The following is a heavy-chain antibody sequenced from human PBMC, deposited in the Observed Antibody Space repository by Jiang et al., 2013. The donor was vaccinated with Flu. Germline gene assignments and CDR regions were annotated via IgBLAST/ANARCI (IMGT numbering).Heavy chain of an antibody. CDR1: TELS. D-gene: IGHD4-17*01. Sequence: TELSMHWVRQAPGKGLEWMGGFDPEDGETIYAQKFQGRVTMTEDTSTDTAYMELSSLRSEDTAVYYCATVLSCPYGDCPWYYYYGMDVWGQGTTVTVSS. V-gene: IGHV1-24*01. CDR2: FDPEDGET. CDR3: ATVLSCPYGDCPWYYYYGMDV. J-gene: IGHJ6*02.